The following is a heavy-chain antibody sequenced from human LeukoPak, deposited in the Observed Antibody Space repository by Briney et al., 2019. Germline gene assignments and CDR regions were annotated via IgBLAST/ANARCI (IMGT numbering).Heavy chain of an antibody. J-gene: IGHJ4*02. Sequence: PGRSLRLSCAASGFIFSYFGMHWVRQAPGKGLEWVSAISGSGGSTYYADSVKGRFTISRDNSKNTLYLQMNSLRAEDTAVYYCAKDPYYYDSSGYGDYWGQGTLVTVSS. CDR1: GFIFSYFG. D-gene: IGHD3-22*01. V-gene: IGHV3-23*01. CDR3: AKDPYYYDSSGYGDY. CDR2: ISGSGGST.